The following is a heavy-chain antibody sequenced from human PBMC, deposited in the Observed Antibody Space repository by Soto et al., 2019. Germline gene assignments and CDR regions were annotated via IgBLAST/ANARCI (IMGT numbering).Heavy chain of an antibody. CDR1: GGTFSSYA. Sequence: GASVKVSCKASGGTFSSYAISWVRQAPGQGLEWMGGIIPIFGTANYAQKFQGRVTITADESTSTAYMELSSLRSEDTAVYYCATGIADAVTPQGYFDYWGQGTLVTVYS. D-gene: IGHD6-13*01. CDR3: ATGIADAVTPQGYFDY. V-gene: IGHV1-69*13. J-gene: IGHJ4*02. CDR2: IIPIFGTA.